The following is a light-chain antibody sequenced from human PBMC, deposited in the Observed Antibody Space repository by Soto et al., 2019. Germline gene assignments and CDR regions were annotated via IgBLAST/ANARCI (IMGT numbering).Light chain of an antibody. Sequence: EIVLTQSPGTLSLSPGERATLSCRASQSVSSSYLAWYQQKPGQAPRLLIYSASSRATVIPDRFNGSASGTAFTLTICSLKPEDLAVYYCQQYDISLYPLGQGTKLEIK. J-gene: IGKJ2*01. CDR1: QSVSSSY. CDR3: QQYDISLYP. V-gene: IGKV3-20*01. CDR2: SAS.